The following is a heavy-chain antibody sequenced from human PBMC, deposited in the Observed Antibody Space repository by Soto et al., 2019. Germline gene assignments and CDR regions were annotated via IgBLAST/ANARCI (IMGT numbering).Heavy chain of an antibody. D-gene: IGHD3-10*01. J-gene: IGHJ6*03. V-gene: IGHV3-7*01. CDR1: GFTFSSYW. Sequence: PGGSLRLSCAASGFTFSSYWMSWVRQAPGKGLEWVANIKQDGSEKYYVDSVKGRFTISRDNAKNSLYLQMNSLRAEDTAVYYFARDFITMVRGVTYYYMDVWGKGTTVTVSS. CDR3: ARDFITMVRGVTYYYMDV. CDR2: IKQDGSEK.